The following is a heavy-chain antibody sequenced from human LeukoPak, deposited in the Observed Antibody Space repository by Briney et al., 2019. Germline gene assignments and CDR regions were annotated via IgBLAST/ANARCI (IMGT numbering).Heavy chain of an antibody. V-gene: IGHV3-30*08. J-gene: IGHJ4*02. CDR3: ARATASFDY. CDR1: AFTFSSYA. CDR2: ISYDGSNK. Sequence: GRSLRLSCAASAFTFSSYAMHWVRQAPGKGLEWVAVISYDGSNKYYADSVKGRFTISRDNSKNTLYLQMNSLRAEDTAVYYCARATASFDYWGQGTLVTVSS.